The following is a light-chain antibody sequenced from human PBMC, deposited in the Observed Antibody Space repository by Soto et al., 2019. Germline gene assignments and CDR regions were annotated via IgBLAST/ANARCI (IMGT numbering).Light chain of an antibody. V-gene: IGKV1-9*01. Sequence: DIRFDHSTSFVAPSVEESITITCRASQGISSFLAWYQQKPGKAPNLLMYAASTLQSGVPSRFSCAESGTEYTHTISSLQPEDSATYYCQQLYIFPHTIGQGTRLEIK. J-gene: IGKJ5*01. CDR1: QGISSF. CDR2: AAS. CDR3: QQLYIFPHT.